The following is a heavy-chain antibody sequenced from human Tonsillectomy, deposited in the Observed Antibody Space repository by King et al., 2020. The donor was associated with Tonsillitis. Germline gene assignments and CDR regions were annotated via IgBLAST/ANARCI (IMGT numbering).Heavy chain of an antibody. D-gene: IGHD3-16*01. V-gene: IGHV1-46*03. CDR2: INPSGGST. J-gene: IGHJ5*02. CDR1: GYTFTSYY. Sequence: QLVQSGAEVKKPGASVKVSCKASGYTFTSYYMHWVRQAPGQGLEWMGIINPSGGSTSYAQKFQGRVTMTRDTSTSTVYMELSSLRSEDTAVYYCARGGGGGITTNWFDPWGQGTLVTVSS. CDR3: ARGGGGGITTNWFDP.